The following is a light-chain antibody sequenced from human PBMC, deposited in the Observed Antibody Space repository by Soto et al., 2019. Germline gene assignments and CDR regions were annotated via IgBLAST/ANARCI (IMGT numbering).Light chain of an antibody. J-gene: IGKJ1*01. Sequence: DIQMTQSPSTLSASLGDRVTIACRASQSISSWLAWYQQKPGKAPKLLIYKASSLESGVPSRFSGSGSGTEFPLTISRLQPDDFATYYWQQYNSHGTFGQGTKLEIK. CDR1: QSISSW. CDR3: QQYNSHGT. CDR2: KAS. V-gene: IGKV1-5*03.